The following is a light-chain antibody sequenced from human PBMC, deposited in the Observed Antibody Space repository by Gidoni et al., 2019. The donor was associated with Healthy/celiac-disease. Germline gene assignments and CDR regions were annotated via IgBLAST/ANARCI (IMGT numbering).Light chain of an antibody. Sequence: DIQMTQSPSSLSASVGYRVTITCRASQSISSYLNWYQQKPGKAPKLLIYAASSLQSGVPSRFSGSGSGTDFTLTISSLQPEDFATYYCQQSYSTPRTFGQGTKLESK. CDR2: AAS. V-gene: IGKV1-39*01. CDR3: QQSYSTPRT. CDR1: QSISSY. J-gene: IGKJ2*01.